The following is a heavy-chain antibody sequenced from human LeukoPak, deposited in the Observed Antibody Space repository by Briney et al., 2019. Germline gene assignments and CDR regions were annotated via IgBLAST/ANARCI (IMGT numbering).Heavy chain of an antibody. J-gene: IGHJ4*02. CDR1: GGSFSGYY. Sequence: PSETLSLTCAVYGGSFSGYYWSWIRQPPGKGLEWIGEINHSGSTNCNPSLKSRVTISVDTSKNQFSLKLSSVTAADTAVYYCARGGVFYGSGRNRLDYWGQGTLVTVSS. CDR3: ARGGVFYGSGRNRLDY. CDR2: INHSGST. V-gene: IGHV4-34*01. D-gene: IGHD3-10*01.